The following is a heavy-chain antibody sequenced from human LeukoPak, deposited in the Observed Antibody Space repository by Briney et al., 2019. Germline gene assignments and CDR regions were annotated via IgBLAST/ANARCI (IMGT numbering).Heavy chain of an antibody. J-gene: IGHJ4*02. Sequence: GGSLRLSCAASGFTFHDFAMHWVRQTPGKGLEWVSLISGDGGTTHYTDSVKGRFTISRDNNKNSLYLQMNSLGVEDTAFYYCTKGNNTISYNFYYWGLGTLVTVSS. CDR3: TKGNNTISYNFYY. V-gene: IGHV3-43*02. CDR1: GFTFHDFA. D-gene: IGHD2-2*01. CDR2: ISGDGGTT.